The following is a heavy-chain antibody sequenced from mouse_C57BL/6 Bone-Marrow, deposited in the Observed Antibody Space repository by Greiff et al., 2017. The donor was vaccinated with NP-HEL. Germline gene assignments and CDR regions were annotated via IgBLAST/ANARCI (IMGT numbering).Heavy chain of an antibody. Sequence: EVKLMESGPELVKPGASVKISCKASGYSFTDYNMNWVKQSNGKSLEWIGVINPNYGTTSYNQKFKGKATLTVAQSSSTAYMQLNSLTSEDSAVYYCARGYYPAWFAYWGQGTLVTVSA. D-gene: IGHD1-1*02. V-gene: IGHV1-39*01. CDR2: INPNYGTT. CDR1: GYSFTDYN. J-gene: IGHJ3*01. CDR3: ARGYYPAWFAY.